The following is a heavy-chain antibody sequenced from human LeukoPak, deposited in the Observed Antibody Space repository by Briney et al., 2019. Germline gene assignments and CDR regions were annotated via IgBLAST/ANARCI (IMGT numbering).Heavy chain of an antibody. CDR1: GFTFSSSW. V-gene: IGHV3-74*01. J-gene: IGHJ4*02. CDR2: INSDESIT. Sequence: GGSLRLSCAASGFTFSSSWMYWVRQAPGKGLVWVSRINSDESITTYADSVKGRFTISRDNAKNTLYLQMNSLRAEDTALYYCARDRYCSGGSCYYFDYWGQGTLVTVSS. D-gene: IGHD2-15*01. CDR3: ARDRYCSGGSCYYFDY.